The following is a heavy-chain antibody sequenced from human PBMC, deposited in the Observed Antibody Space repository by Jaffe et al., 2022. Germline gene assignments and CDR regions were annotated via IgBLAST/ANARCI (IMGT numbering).Heavy chain of an antibody. D-gene: IGHD5-18*01. CDR1: GFTFSSYA. Sequence: EVQLLESGGGLVQPGGSLRLSCAASGFTFSSYAMSWVRQAPGKGLEWVSAISGSGGSTYYADSVKGRFTISRDNSKNTLYLQMNSLRAEDTAVYYCAKLIPPDTAMDQTNNYYYYYYMDVWGKGTTVTVSS. V-gene: IGHV3-23*01. J-gene: IGHJ6*03. CDR2: ISGSGGST. CDR3: AKLIPPDTAMDQTNNYYYYYYMDV.